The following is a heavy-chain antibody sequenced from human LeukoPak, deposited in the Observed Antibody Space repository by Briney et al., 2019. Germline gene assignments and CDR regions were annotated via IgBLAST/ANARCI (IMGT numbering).Heavy chain of an antibody. CDR2: IYTSGST. CDR3: ARAIVRGFRDPGYFDY. J-gene: IGHJ4*02. V-gene: IGHV4-61*02. Sequence: PSQTLSLTCTVSGGSISSGSYYWSWIRQPAGKGLEWIGRIYTSGSTNYNPSLKSRVTISVDTSKNQFSLKLSSVPAADTAVYYCARAIVRGFRDPGYFDYWGQGTLVTVSS. D-gene: IGHD3-10*01. CDR1: GGSISSGSYY.